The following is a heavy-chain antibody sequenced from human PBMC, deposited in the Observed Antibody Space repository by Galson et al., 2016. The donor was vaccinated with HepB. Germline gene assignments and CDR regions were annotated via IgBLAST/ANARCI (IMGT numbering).Heavy chain of an antibody. CDR3: ARRMDSSKASDI. V-gene: IGHV3-48*01. J-gene: IGHJ3*02. Sequence: VKGRFTISRDNSKNTLYMQINSLTADDTAVYYCARRMDSSKASDIWGQGTMVTVSS. D-gene: IGHD6-13*01.